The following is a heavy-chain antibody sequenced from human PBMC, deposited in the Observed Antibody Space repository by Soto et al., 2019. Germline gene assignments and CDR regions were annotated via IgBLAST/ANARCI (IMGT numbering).Heavy chain of an antibody. Sequence: EVQLVESGGGLVKPGGSLRLSCAASGFTFSNAWMNWVRQAPGKGLEWVGRIKSKTDGGTTDYAALVKGRFTISRDDSKNTLYLQMNSLKTEDTAVYYCTTESYCSGGSCYFRAFDIWGQGTMVTVSS. D-gene: IGHD2-15*01. CDR2: IKSKTDGGTT. CDR3: TTESYCSGGSCYFRAFDI. CDR1: GFTFSNAW. V-gene: IGHV3-15*07. J-gene: IGHJ3*02.